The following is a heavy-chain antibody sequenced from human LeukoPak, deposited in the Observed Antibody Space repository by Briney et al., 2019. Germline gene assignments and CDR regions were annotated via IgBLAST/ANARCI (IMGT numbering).Heavy chain of an antibody. CDR3: ARAAVVVPAAIVWFDP. Sequence: SETLSLTCTVSGGSISGYYWNWIRQPPGEGLEWIGYIYYSGSAHYNPSLKSRVTISVDTFKSQFSLNLNSVTASDTAVYYCARAAVVVPAAIVWFDPWGQGTLVTVSS. CDR1: GGSISGYY. J-gene: IGHJ5*02. V-gene: IGHV4-59*01. CDR2: IYYSGSA. D-gene: IGHD2-2*02.